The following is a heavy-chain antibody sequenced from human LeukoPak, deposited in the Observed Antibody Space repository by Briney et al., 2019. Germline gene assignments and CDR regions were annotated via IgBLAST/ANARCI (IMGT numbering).Heavy chain of an antibody. J-gene: IGHJ4*02. Sequence: GGSLRLSCAASRFTFSSSAMSWVRQAPGKGLEWVSAISNNGGYTYYADSVQGRFTISRDNSKSTLCLQMNSLRAEDTAVYYCAKQLGYCSDGSCYFPYWGQGTLVTVSS. D-gene: IGHD2-15*01. CDR1: RFTFSSSA. CDR3: AKQLGYCSDGSCYFPY. CDR2: ISNNGGYT. V-gene: IGHV3-23*01.